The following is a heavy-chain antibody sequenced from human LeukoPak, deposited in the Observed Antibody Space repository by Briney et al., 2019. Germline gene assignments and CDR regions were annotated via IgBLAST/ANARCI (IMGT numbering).Heavy chain of an antibody. J-gene: IGHJ4*02. CDR2: ISGSGTST. CDR1: GFIFSYYA. D-gene: IGHD3-3*01. Sequence: GGSLRLSCAASGFIFSYYAMSWVRQAPGKGLEWVSGISGSGTSTYYADSVKGRFTISRDNSKNTLYLQVNSLRAEDTAVYYCAKAPSGYYTQDFDYWGQGTLVTASS. V-gene: IGHV3-23*01. CDR3: AKAPSGYYTQDFDY.